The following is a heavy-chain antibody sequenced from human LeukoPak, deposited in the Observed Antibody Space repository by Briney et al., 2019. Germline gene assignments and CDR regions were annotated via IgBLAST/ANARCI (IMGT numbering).Heavy chain of an antibody. D-gene: IGHD3-22*01. Sequence: ASVKVSCKASGYTFTTYGISWVRQAPGQGLEWMGWMSPNSGNTGYAQKFQGRVTMTRDTSISTAYMELSSLRSEDTAVYYCARMSYYDSSGDNWFDPWGQGTLVTVSS. J-gene: IGHJ5*02. CDR2: MSPNSGNT. CDR3: ARMSYYDSSGDNWFDP. CDR1: GYTFTTYG. V-gene: IGHV1-8*02.